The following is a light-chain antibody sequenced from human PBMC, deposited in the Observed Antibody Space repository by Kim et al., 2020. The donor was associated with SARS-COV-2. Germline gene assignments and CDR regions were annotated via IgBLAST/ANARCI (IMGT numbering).Light chain of an antibody. J-gene: IGKJ2*01. CDR3: QQYGSSPYT. CDR1: QSVSSTY. V-gene: IGKV3-20*01. Sequence: EIVLTQSPGTLSLSPGERATLSCRASQSVSSTYLAWYQQKPGQAPRLLIYGASSRATVIPDRFSGRGSGTDFTLTISRLEPEDFAVYYCQQYGSSPYTFGQGTKLEI. CDR2: GAS.